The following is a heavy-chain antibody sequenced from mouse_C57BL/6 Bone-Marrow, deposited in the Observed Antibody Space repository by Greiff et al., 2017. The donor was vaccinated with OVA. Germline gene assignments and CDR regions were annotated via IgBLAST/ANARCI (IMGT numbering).Heavy chain of an antibody. CDR3: ARDTRLRRDWFAY. V-gene: IGHV5-4*01. J-gene: IGHJ3*01. Sequence: EVQLVESGGGLVKPGGSLKLSCAASGFTFSSYAMSWVRQTPEKRLEWVATFSDGGSYTYYPDNVKGRFTISRDNAKNNLYLQMSHLKSEDTAMYYCARDTRLRRDWFAYWGQGTLVTVSA. CDR2: FSDGGSYT. CDR1: GFTFSSYA. D-gene: IGHD2-4*01.